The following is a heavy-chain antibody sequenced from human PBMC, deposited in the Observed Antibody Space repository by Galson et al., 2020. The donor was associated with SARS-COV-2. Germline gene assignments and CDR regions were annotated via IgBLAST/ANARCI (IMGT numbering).Heavy chain of an antibody. D-gene: IGHD6-19*01. J-gene: IGHJ6*02. CDR3: ARGVRGGGSGTLEDSYGMDD. CDR2: ISAYNGNT. CDR1: GYTFTSYG. Sequence: ASVKVSCKASGYTFTSYGISWVRQAPGQGLEWMGWISAYNGNTNYAQKPQGRVTMTTDTSTSTAYMELRSLRSDDTAVYYCARGVRGGGSGTLEDSYGMDDWGQGTTVTVSS. V-gene: IGHV1-18*01.